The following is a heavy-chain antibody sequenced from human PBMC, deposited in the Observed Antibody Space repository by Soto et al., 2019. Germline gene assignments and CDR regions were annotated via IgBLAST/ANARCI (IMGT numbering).Heavy chain of an antibody. CDR3: ARGYYDFWSGYYNWFDP. D-gene: IGHD3-3*01. CDR1: GGSISSYY. Sequence: SETLSLTCTVSGGSISSYYWSWIRQPPGKGLEWIGYIYYSGSTNYNPSLKSRVTISVDTSKNQFSLKLSSVTAADTAVYYCARGYYDFWSGYYNWFDPWGQGTLVTVSS. CDR2: IYYSGST. J-gene: IGHJ5*02. V-gene: IGHV4-59*01.